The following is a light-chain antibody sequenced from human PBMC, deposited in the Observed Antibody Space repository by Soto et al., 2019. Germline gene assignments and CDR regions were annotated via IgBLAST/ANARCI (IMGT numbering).Light chain of an antibody. CDR1: SSDVGAYDF. CDR3: TSHTTSNTRV. J-gene: IGLJ1*01. Sequence: QSVRTQPASVSGSPGQSIAISCTGTSSDVGAYDFVSWYQQHPDKAPKLLIYEVSNRPSGVSDRFSGSKSVNTATLTISGLQAEDKADYYCTSHTTSNTRVFGPGTKVTVL. V-gene: IGLV2-14*03. CDR2: EVS.